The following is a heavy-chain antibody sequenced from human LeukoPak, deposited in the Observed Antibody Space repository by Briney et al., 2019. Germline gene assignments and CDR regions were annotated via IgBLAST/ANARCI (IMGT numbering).Heavy chain of an antibody. J-gene: IGHJ4*02. D-gene: IGHD6-6*01. CDR3: AREAVEYSRSFYFDY. CDR1: GGSITSSY. V-gene: IGHV4-59*12. Sequence: SETLSLTCTVSGGSITSSYWSWIRQPPGKGLEWIGYIYYSGSTNYNPPPKSRVTISVDTSKNQVSLKLSSVTAADTAVYYCAREAVEYSRSFYFDYWGQGTLVTVPS. CDR2: IYYSGST.